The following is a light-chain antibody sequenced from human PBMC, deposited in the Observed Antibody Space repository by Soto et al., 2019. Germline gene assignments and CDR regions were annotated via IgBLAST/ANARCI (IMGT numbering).Light chain of an antibody. V-gene: IGKV4-1*01. CDR1: QSVLYSSNNKNY. CDR3: QQDYSPWT. Sequence: DIVMTQSPDSLAVSLGERATINCKSSQSVLYSSNNKNYLAWYRQKPGQPPKLLIYWASTRESGVTDRFSGRGSGTDFTLTSSSLQAEDVAVYYCQQDYSPWTFGQGPKVEIK. J-gene: IGKJ1*01. CDR2: WAS.